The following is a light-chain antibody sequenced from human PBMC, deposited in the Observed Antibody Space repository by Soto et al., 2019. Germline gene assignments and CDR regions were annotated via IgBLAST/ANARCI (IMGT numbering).Light chain of an antibody. CDR1: NIGSKS. CDR3: QVWDPSSEPPYV. V-gene: IGLV3-21*04. CDR2: DDS. J-gene: IGLJ1*01. Sequence: SYELTKPPSVSVAPGKTAKISWGGSNIGSKSVHWYQQKPGQAPVLVIYDDSDRPSGIPERFSGSDSGKTATLTISRVEAGDEADYYCQVWDPSSEPPYVFGPGTKVTVL.